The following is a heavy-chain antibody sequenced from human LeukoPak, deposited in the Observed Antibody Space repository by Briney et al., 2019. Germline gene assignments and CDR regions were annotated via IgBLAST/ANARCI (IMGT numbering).Heavy chain of an antibody. Sequence: ASVKVSCKASGYTFTGYYMHWVRQAPGQGLDWMAWINPNSGGTKYAQNFQGRVTLTTDTSINTAYMELSSLRSDDTAVYYCAREGRNGYNEGYFDYWGQGTLVTVSS. CDR3: AREGRNGYNEGYFDY. CDR1: GYTFTGYY. J-gene: IGHJ4*02. V-gene: IGHV1-2*02. D-gene: IGHD5-24*01. CDR2: INPNSGGT.